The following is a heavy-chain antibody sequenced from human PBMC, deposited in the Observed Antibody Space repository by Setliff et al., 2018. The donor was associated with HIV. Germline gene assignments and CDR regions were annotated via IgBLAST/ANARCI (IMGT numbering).Heavy chain of an antibody. V-gene: IGHV4-59*01. CDR3: ARVSAGKDYYDSSGYYYRFDY. CDR2: IYYSGST. D-gene: IGHD3-22*01. CDR1: GGSISSYF. Sequence: ASETLSLTCTVPGGSISSYFWSWVRQPPGKGLEWIGYIYYSGSTNYNPSLKSRVTMSVDTFKNQFSLKLSSVTAADTAVYYCARVSAGKDYYDSSGYYYRFDYWGQGTLVTVSS. J-gene: IGHJ4*02.